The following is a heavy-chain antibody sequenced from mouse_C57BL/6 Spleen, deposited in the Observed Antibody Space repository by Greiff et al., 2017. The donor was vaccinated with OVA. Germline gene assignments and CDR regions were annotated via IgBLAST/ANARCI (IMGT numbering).Heavy chain of an antibody. J-gene: IGHJ2*01. Sequence: EVQGVESGGGLVKPGGSLKLSCASSGFTFSDYGMHCVRHAPETGLECVAYISSGSSTIYYADTVKGRFTISRDNAKNTLFLQMTSLRSEDTAMYYCARRVYYYGSIHFDYWGQGTTLTVSS. CDR2: ISSGSSTI. D-gene: IGHD1-1*01. V-gene: IGHV5-17*01. CDR1: GFTFSDYG. CDR3: ARRVYYYGSIHFDY.